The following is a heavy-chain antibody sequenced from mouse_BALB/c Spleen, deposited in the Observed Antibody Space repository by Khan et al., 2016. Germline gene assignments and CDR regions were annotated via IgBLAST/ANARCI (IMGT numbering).Heavy chain of an antibody. J-gene: IGHJ2*01. CDR2: MWSGGST. V-gene: IGHV2-2*02. CDR1: GFSLTNYG. CDR3: ARNGEGGYFDY. Sequence: VQLQESGPGLVQPSQSLSITCTVTGFSLTNYGVHWVRQSPGKGLEWLGVMWSGGSTDYNAAFKSRLSIYKDSYKSQVFFKMNSLQANDTAIYYCARNGEGGYFDYWGQGTTLTVSS.